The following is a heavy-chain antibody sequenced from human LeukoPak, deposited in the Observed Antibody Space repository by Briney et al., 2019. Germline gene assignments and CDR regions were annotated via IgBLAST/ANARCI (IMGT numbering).Heavy chain of an antibody. V-gene: IGHV4-31*03. CDR1: GGSISGYF. Sequence: TSETLSLTCTVSGGSISGYFWSWIRQHPGKGLEWIGYIYYSGSTYYNPSLKSRVTISVDTSKNQFSLKLSSVTAADTAVYYCARVAYYYDSSGPDYWGQGTLVTVSS. CDR2: IYYSGST. J-gene: IGHJ4*02. CDR3: ARVAYYYDSSGPDY. D-gene: IGHD3-22*01.